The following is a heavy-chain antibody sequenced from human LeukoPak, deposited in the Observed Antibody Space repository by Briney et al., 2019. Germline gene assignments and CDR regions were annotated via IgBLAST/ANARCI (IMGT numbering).Heavy chain of an antibody. J-gene: IGHJ4*02. D-gene: IGHD4-17*01. CDR3: ARDYYGDYAVDY. CDR1: GFTFDDYA. CDR2: ISWNSGSI. V-gene: IGHV3-9*01. Sequence: GGSLRLSCAASGFTFDDYAMHWVRQAPGKGLEWVSGISWNSGSIGYADSVKGRFTISRDNAKNSLYLQLNSLRSEDTAVYYCARDYYGDYAVDYWGQGTLVTVSS.